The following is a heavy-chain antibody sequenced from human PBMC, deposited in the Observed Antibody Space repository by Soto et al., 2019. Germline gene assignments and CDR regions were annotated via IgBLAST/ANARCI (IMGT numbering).Heavy chain of an antibody. CDR3: ARELDFYDSGTYYKSADWFGP. J-gene: IGHJ5*02. D-gene: IGHD3-10*01. Sequence: SETLSLTCGVHGGSISGYYWSWIRQSPGKGLEWIGETDHSGSTNYNPSLRSRVTMSVDTSKNQFSLKLSSVTATDTAVYYCARELDFYDSGTYYKSADWFGPWGQGTLVTVSS. CDR2: TDHSGST. V-gene: IGHV4-34*01. CDR1: GGSISGYY.